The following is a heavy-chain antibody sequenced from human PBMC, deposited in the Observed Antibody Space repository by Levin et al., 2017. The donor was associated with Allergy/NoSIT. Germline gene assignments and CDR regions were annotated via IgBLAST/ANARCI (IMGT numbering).Heavy chain of an antibody. V-gene: IGHV4-39*01. CDR1: GGSITTSLYY. Sequence: KPSETLSLTCTVSGGSITTSLYYWGWIRQPPGKGLEWIATVYHTGNTYFNESLRDRVTMSVDASKNQFSLNLNSVTAADTAVYYCSRHPNLVGVDFYAVDVWGQGTPVTVSS. CDR2: VYHTGNT. D-gene: IGHD1-26*01. CDR3: SRHPNLVGVDFYAVDV. J-gene: IGHJ6*02.